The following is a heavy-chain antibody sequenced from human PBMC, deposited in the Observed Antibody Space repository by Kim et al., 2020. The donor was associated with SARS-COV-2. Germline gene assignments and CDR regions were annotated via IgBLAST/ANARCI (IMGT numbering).Heavy chain of an antibody. D-gene: IGHD3-10*01. Sequence: ASVKVSCKASGYTFTSYGISWVRQATGQGLEWMGWMNPNSGNTGYAQKFQGRVTMTRNTSISTAYMELSSLRSEDTAVYYCARVSGLWFSNDAFDIWGQGTMVTVSS. CDR2: MNPNSGNT. J-gene: IGHJ3*02. CDR1: GYTFTSYG. CDR3: ARVSGLWFSNDAFDI. V-gene: IGHV1-8*02.